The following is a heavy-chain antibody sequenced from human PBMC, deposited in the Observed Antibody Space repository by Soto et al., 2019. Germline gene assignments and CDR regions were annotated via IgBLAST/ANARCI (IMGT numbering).Heavy chain of an antibody. Sequence: GSLRLSCAASGFTFSSYGMHWVRQAPGKGLEWVAVISYDGSNKYYVASVKGRFTISRDKSKSTLYLQMNSLRAEDTAVYYCARTSGPLDYWGQGTLVTVSS. CDR3: ARTSGPLDY. V-gene: IGHV3-30*03. CDR2: ISYDGSNK. D-gene: IGHD3-10*01. J-gene: IGHJ4*02. CDR1: GFTFSSYG.